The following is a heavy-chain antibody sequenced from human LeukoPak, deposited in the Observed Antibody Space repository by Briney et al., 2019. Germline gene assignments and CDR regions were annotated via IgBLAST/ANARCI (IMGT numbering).Heavy chain of an antibody. D-gene: IGHD1-14*01. CDR3: ASVEPLYLIPDY. CDR1: GFTFSSYW. Sequence: GGSLRLSCAASGFTFSSYWMHWVRQAPGKGLVWVSRINSDGSSTSYADSVKGRFTISRDNAKNTLYLQMNSLRVEDTAVYFYASVEPLYLIPDYWGQGTLVTVSS. J-gene: IGHJ4*02. CDR2: INSDGSST. V-gene: IGHV3-74*01.